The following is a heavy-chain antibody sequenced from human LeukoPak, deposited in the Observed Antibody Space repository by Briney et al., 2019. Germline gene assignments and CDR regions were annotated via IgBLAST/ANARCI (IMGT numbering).Heavy chain of an antibody. Sequence: ASVKVSCKASGYTFTAYYIHWVRQAPGQGLEWMGWISPYTGGTNYAQKFQGRVTITQDRSSNTVYMDLNRLTSDDTALYYCMRDHNSENWGSLGKWGQGTLVTVSS. CDR3: MRDHNSENWGSLGK. CDR1: GYTFTAYY. J-gene: IGHJ4*02. D-gene: IGHD7-27*01. CDR2: ISPYTGGT. V-gene: IGHV1-2*02.